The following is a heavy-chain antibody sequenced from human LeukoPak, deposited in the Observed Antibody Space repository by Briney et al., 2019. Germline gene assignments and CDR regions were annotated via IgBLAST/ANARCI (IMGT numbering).Heavy chain of an antibody. D-gene: IGHD2-15*01. CDR1: GFTFDDYA. CDR2: ISWNSGSI. V-gene: IGHV3-9*03. Sequence: GGSLRLSCAASGFTFDDYAMHWVRQAPGKGLEWVSGISWNSGSIGYADSVKGRFTISRDNAKNSLYLQMNSLRAEDMALYYCAKALWRELPHVAFDIWGQGTMVTVSS. CDR3: AKALWRELPHVAFDI. J-gene: IGHJ3*02.